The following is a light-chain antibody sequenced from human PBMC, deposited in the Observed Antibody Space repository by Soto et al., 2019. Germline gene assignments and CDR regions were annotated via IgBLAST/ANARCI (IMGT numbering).Light chain of an antibody. J-gene: IGKJ1*01. CDR3: QHYDSARWT. CDR1: QSISSTY. V-gene: IGKV3-20*01. CDR2: DAS. Sequence: EIVLTQSPGTLSLSQGERATLSCRASQSISSTYLTWYHQRPGKAPRLLIYDASRRATGIPDRFSGSGSGADFSLTISRLEAEEFAVYYCQHYDSARWTFGLGSK.